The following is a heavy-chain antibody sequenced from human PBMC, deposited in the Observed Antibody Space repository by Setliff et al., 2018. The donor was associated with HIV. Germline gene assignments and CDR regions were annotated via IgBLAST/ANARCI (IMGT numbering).Heavy chain of an antibody. J-gene: IGHJ6*03. V-gene: IGHV4-39*02. Sequence: SETLSLTCSVSGGSISVNNYYWAWVRQPPGKGLEWIGSVHKSGNSYYKPSLKSRATISVDTSENHLSLRLSSVTAADTAVYYCARLDYSNYYSYYIDVWGEGTMVTVSS. CDR1: GGSISVNNYY. CDR3: ARLDYSNYYSYYIDV. CDR2: VHKSGNS. D-gene: IGHD4-4*01.